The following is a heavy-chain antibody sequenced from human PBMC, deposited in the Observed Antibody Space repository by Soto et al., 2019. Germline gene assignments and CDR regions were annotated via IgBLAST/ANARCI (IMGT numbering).Heavy chain of an antibody. D-gene: IGHD4-17*01. V-gene: IGHV4-39*01. CDR1: GGSISSSCYF. J-gene: IGHJ4*02. Sequence: SETLYLTCTVSGGSISSSCYFWGWIRQPPEKRLERFVSIYYSGSTYYNPSLPSHYTISVDTSTNLFSLKLSSVTAAGTAVDYCAGQRTGYFDSWGQGTLVTVSS. CDR3: AGQRTGYFDS. CDR2: IYYSGST.